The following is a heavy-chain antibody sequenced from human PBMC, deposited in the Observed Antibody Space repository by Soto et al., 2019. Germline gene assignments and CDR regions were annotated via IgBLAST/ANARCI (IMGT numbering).Heavy chain of an antibody. D-gene: IGHD1-1*01. J-gene: IGHJ6*02. Sequence: PGGSLRLSCAASGFTFSSYSMNWVRQAPGKGLEWVSYISSSSSTIYYADSVKGRFTISRDNAKNSLYLQMNSLRDEDTAVYYCARDLAVQYYYGMDVWGQGTTVTVSS. CDR1: GFTFSSYS. V-gene: IGHV3-48*02. CDR3: ARDLAVQYYYGMDV. CDR2: ISSSSSTI.